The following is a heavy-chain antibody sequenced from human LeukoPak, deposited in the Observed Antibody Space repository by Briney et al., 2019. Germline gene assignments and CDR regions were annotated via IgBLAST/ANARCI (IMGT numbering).Heavy chain of an antibody. CDR1: GFTFSSCG. V-gene: IGHV3-30*02. CDR3: ARVQRKYQLPRLNDYDYMDV. J-gene: IGHJ6*03. CDR2: IRYDGNNK. D-gene: IGHD2-2*01. Sequence: GGSLRLSCAASGFTFSSCGMHWVRQAPGKGLEWVAFIRYDGNNKYYADSAKGRFTISRDSSKNTLYMQMNSLRAEDTAVYYCARVQRKYQLPRLNDYDYMDVWGKGTTVTISS.